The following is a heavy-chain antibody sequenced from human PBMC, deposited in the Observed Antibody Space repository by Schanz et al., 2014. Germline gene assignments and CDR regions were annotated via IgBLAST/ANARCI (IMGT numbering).Heavy chain of an antibody. D-gene: IGHD4-17*01. CDR2: ISAYNGNT. Sequence: QVQVVQSGAEVKKPGASVKVSCKASGYTFTDYGINWVRQAPGQGLEWMGGISAYNGNTNYAQKFQGRVTITADRSTSTAYMELSSLRSEDTAVYYCARGYGDSPTDFWGQGTLVTVSS. CDR3: ARGYGDSPTDF. CDR1: GYTFTDYG. J-gene: IGHJ4*02. V-gene: IGHV1-18*01.